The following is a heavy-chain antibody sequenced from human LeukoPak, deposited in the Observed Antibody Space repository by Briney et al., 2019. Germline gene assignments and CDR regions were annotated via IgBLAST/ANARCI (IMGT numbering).Heavy chain of an antibody. CDR1: GGSISSYY. CDR3: ARDRPPGGYYGMDV. D-gene: IGHD2-15*01. V-gene: IGHV4-59*12. CDR2: IYYSGST. Sequence: SETLSLTCTVSGGSISSYYWSWIRQPPGKGLEWIGYIYYSGSTYYNPSLKSRVTISVDTSKNQFSLKLSSVTAADTAVYYCARDRPPGGYYGMDVWGQGTTVTVSS. J-gene: IGHJ6*02.